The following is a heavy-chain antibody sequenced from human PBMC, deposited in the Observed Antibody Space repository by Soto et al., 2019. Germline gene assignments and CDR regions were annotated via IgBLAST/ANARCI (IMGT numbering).Heavy chain of an antibody. CDR3: ARLPPIGGYDSYYYYGMDV. Sequence: GESLKISCKGSGYNFSSSWIGWVRQMPGKGLEWMGIIFPGDSYTTYSPSFQGHVTISADKSISTAYLQWSSLKASDTAMYYCARLPPIGGYDSYYYYGMDVWGQGTTVTVSS. J-gene: IGHJ6*02. CDR1: GYNFSSSW. D-gene: IGHD5-12*01. CDR2: IFPGDSYT. V-gene: IGHV5-51*01.